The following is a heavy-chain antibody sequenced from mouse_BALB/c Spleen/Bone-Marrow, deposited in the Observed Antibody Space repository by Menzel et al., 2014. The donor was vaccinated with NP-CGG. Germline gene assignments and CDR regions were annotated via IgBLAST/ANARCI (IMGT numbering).Heavy chain of an antibody. Sequence: DVQLVESGDGRMQPGGSLKLSCADSGFDFSRYWMSWVRQAPGKGLERIGEINPDSSTINYTPSLKDKFIIPRDNAKNTLYLQMSKVRSEDTALYYCVRMHYYGYVAYWGQGTLVTVSA. V-gene: IGHV4-1*02. D-gene: IGHD1-2*01. CDR1: GFDFSRYW. CDR3: VRMHYYGYVAY. J-gene: IGHJ3*01. CDR2: INPDSSTI.